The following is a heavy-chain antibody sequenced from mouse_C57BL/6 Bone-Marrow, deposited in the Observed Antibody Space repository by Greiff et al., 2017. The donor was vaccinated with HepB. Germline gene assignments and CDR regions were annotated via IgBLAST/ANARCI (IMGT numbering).Heavy chain of an antibody. Sequence: QVQLQQPGAELVRPGTSVKLSCKASGYTFTSYWMHWVKQRPGQGLEWIGVIDPSDSYTNYNQKFKGKATLTVDTSSSTAYMQLSSLTSEDSAVYYYARRTPFAYWGQGTLVTVSA. V-gene: IGHV1-59*01. CDR3: ARRTPFAY. CDR2: IDPSDSYT. J-gene: IGHJ3*01. CDR1: GYTFTSYW.